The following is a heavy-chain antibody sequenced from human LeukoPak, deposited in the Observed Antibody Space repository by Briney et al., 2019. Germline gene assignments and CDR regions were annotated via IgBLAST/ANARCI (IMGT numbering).Heavy chain of an antibody. Sequence: ASVKVSCKASGYPFTGYYLHWVRQAPGQGLEWVGWINTDNGGPYYAQKFKGRFAMTRDTSINTAYIELRSLTSDDTAPYFCARCSSSWDAFHLWGQGTRVTVSS. CDR2: INTDNGGP. V-gene: IGHV1-2*02. J-gene: IGHJ3*01. D-gene: IGHD6-13*01. CDR1: GYPFTGYY. CDR3: ARCSSSWDAFHL.